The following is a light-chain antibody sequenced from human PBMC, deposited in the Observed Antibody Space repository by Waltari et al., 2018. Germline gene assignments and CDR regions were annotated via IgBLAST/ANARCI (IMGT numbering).Light chain of an antibody. V-gene: IGLV1-40*01. CDR1: SPNIGAGYD. J-gene: IGLJ1*01. Sequence: QSVLTQPPSVSGAPGQRVTISCTGGSPNIGAGYDVIWYQQLPGTAPTLLIYGNKQRPAGSPYLFSASRSGTSASLAITGLQADYEADYYCQSYDSRLSTYVFGTGTKVTVL. CDR3: QSYDSRLSTYV. CDR2: GNK.